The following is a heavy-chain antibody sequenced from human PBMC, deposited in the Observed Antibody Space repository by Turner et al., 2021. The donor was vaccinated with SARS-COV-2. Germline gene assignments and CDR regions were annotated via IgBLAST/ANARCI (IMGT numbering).Heavy chain of an antibody. V-gene: IGHV5-10-1*01. CDR1: GYSFTNYW. Sequence: EVQLVQSGAEVKKPGESLRISYKGSGYSFTNYWISWVRQMPGKGLEWMGRIDPSDSYTNYSPSFQGHVTISADKSISTAYLQWSSLKASDTAMYYCAILVVTHSSGWSIHFDYWGQGTLVTVSS. J-gene: IGHJ4*02. CDR2: IDPSDSYT. D-gene: IGHD6-19*01. CDR3: AILVVTHSSGWSIHFDY.